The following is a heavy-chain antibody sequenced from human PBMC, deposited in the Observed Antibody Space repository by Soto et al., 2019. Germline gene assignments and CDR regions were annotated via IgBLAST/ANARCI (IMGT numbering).Heavy chain of an antibody. J-gene: IGHJ6*03. V-gene: IGHV3-23*01. CDR3: AKSGSDGSGSYQYYYYYMDV. CDR2: ISGSGGST. CDR1: GFTFSSYA. Sequence: GGSLRLSCAASGFTFSSYAMSWVRQAPGKGLEWVSAISGSGGSTYYADSVKGRFTISRDNSKNTLYLQMNSLRAEDTAVYYCAKSGSDGSGSYQYYYYYMDVWGKGTTVTVSS. D-gene: IGHD3-10*01.